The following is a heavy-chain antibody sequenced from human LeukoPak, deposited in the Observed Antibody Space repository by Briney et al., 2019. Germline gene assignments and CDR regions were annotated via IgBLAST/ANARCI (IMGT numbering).Heavy chain of an antibody. J-gene: IGHJ6*03. V-gene: IGHV1-18*01. CDR2: ISAYNGNT. Sequence: ASVKVSCKASGYTFTSYGISWVRQAPGQGFEWMGWISAYNGNTNYAQKFQGRVTMTTDTSTSTAYMELRSLRSDDTAVYYCARENLYYDNYYMDVWGKGITVTVSS. CDR3: ARENLYYDNYYMDV. CDR1: GYTFTSYG.